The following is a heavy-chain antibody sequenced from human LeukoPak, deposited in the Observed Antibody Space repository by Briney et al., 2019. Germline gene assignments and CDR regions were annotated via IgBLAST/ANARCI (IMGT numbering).Heavy chain of an antibody. V-gene: IGHV4-34*01. Sequence: SETLSLTCAVYGGSFSGYYWSWIRQPPGKGLEWIGEINHSGSTNCNPSLKSRVTISVDTSKNQFSLKLSSVTAADTAVYYCARGRFGELFGAFDIWGQGTMVTVSS. CDR2: INHSGST. CDR1: GGSFSGYY. CDR3: ARGRFGELFGAFDI. D-gene: IGHD3-10*01. J-gene: IGHJ3*02.